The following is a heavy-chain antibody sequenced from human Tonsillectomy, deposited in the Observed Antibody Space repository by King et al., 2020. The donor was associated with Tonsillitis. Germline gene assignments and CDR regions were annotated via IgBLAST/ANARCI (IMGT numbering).Heavy chain of an antibody. D-gene: IGHD3-22*01. J-gene: IGHJ4*02. Sequence: VQLVESGGGLVQPGGSLRLSCAASGFTFSNYAMSWVRQAPGKGLEWVSVIYSGGSSTYYADSVKGRFTISRENSKNTLYLQMNSLRAEDTAVYYCAKAGVVVFTDGLDYWGQGTLVTVSS. CDR2: IYSGGSST. CDR3: AKAGVVVFTDGLDY. CDR1: GFTFSNYA. V-gene: IGHV3-23*03.